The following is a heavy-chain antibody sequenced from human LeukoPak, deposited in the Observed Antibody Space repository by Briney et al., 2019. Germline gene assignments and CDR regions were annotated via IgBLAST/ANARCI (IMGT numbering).Heavy chain of an antibody. Sequence: ASVKVSCKASGFSFTNSAVQWVRQARGQRLEWIGWINAGNGNTKYSQKFQGRVTITRDTSASTAYMELSSLRSEDTAVYYCARDTLLWFGELPYFDYWGQGTLVTVSS. J-gene: IGHJ4*02. CDR2: INAGNGNT. V-gene: IGHV1-3*01. CDR1: GFSFTNSA. D-gene: IGHD3-10*01. CDR3: ARDTLLWFGELPYFDY.